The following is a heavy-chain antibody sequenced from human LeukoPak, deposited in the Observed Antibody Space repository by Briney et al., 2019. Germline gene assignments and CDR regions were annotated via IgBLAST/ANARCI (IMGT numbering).Heavy chain of an antibody. J-gene: IGHJ5*02. CDR3: ARGASIAAAGTGEKSNWFDP. CDR2: IWSDGSNK. V-gene: IGHV3-33*01. CDR1: GFTFSSYG. D-gene: IGHD6-13*01. Sequence: GRSLRLSCAASGFTFSSYGMHWVRQAPGKGLEWVAVIWSDGSNKYHADSVKGRFTISRDNSKNTLYLQMNSLRVEDTAVYYCARGASIAAAGTGEKSNWFDPWGQGTLVTVSS.